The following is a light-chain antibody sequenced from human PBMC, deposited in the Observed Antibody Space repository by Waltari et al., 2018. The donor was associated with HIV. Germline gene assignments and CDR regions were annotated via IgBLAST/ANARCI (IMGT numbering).Light chain of an antibody. Sequence: QSVLTQPPSASGTPGQRVTISCSGSSSNIGSHSVNWYQQLPGTAPKLLIYTNDQRPSGVPDRFSGSKSGNTASLTISGLQAEDEADYYCSSYTSSSTLVFGGGTKLTVL. V-gene: IGLV1-44*01. CDR3: SSYTSSSTLV. CDR2: TND. CDR1: SSNIGSHS. J-gene: IGLJ3*02.